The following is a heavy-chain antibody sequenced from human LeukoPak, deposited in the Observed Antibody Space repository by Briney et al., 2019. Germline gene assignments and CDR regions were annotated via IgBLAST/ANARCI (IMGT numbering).Heavy chain of an antibody. Sequence: ASVKVSCKASGYTFTSYGISWVRQAPGQGLEWMGRINPNSGDTNYAQKFQGRVTMTRDTSISTAYMELSRLRSDDTAVYYCARDYCSSTSCLSDYWGQGTLVTVSS. J-gene: IGHJ4*02. V-gene: IGHV1-2*06. CDR1: GYTFTSYG. CDR3: ARDYCSSTSCLSDY. CDR2: INPNSGDT. D-gene: IGHD2-2*01.